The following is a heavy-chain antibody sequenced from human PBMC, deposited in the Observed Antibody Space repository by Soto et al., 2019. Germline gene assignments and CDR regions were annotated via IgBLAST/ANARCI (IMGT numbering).Heavy chain of an antibody. V-gene: IGHV1-18*03. Sequence: QVQLVQSGAEVKKPGASVKVSCKASGYTFTSYGISWVRQAPGQGLEWMGWISAYNGNTNYAQKLQGRVTMTTDTSTSTAYMELRSLRSDDMAVYYCARDSPVSTMIVVVTRFDYWGQGTLVTVSS. CDR1: GYTFTSYG. J-gene: IGHJ4*02. D-gene: IGHD3-22*01. CDR2: ISAYNGNT. CDR3: ARDSPVSTMIVVVTRFDY.